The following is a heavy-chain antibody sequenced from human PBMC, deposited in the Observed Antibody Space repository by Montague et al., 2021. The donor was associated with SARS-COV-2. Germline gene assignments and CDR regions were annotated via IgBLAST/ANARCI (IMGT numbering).Heavy chain of an antibody. Sequence: SETLSLTCTVSGGSIRSSSYYWGWIRQPPGKGLEWIGRIYYSGSTYYNPSLKSRVTISVDTSKNQFSLKLSSVTAADTAVYYCARHRITIFLGRVFDYWGQGTLVTVPS. CDR2: IYYSGST. V-gene: IGHV4-39*01. CDR1: GGSIRSSSYY. CDR3: ARHRITIFLGRVFDY. D-gene: IGHD3-9*01. J-gene: IGHJ4*02.